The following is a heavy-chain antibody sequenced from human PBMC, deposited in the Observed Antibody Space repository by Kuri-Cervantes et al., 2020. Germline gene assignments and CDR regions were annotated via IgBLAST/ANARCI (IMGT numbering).Heavy chain of an antibody. CDR2: IWYDGSNK. Sequence: GGSLRLSCAASGFTFDDYAMHWVRQAPGKGLEWVAVIWYDGSNKYYADSVKGRFTISRDNAKNSLYLQMNSLRAEDTAVYYCARDPLELFGGNSEAHFDYWGQGTLVTVSS. CDR1: GFTFDDYA. D-gene: IGHD4-23*01. J-gene: IGHJ4*02. CDR3: ARDPLELFGGNSEAHFDY. V-gene: IGHV3-33*08.